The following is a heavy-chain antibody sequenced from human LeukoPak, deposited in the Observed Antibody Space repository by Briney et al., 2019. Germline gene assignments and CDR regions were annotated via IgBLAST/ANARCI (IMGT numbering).Heavy chain of an antibody. J-gene: IGHJ3*02. D-gene: IGHD2-21*01. CDR1: GGSISSDY. CDR3: ARGAVVIALSFDI. Sequence: SETLSLTCTVSGGSISSDYWSWIRQPPGKGLEWIGYIYYSGSTNYNPSLKSRVTISVDTSKNQFSLKLSSVTAADTAVYYCARGAVVIALSFDIWGQGTMVTVSS. V-gene: IGHV4-59*01. CDR2: IYYSGST.